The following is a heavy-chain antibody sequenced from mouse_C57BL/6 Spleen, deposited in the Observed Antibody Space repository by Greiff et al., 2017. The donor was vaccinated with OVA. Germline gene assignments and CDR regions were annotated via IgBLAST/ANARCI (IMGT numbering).Heavy chain of an antibody. Sequence: EVQVVESGAELVKPGASVKLSCTASGFHIKDYYMHWVKQRTDQGLEWIGRIDPEDGETKYAPKFQGKATITADTSSNTADLQLSSLTSEDTAVEYCAGYYDYLPFAYWGQGTLVTVSA. J-gene: IGHJ3*01. CDR3: AGYYDYLPFAY. CDR1: GFHIKDYY. CDR2: IDPEDGET. V-gene: IGHV14-2*01. D-gene: IGHD2-4*01.